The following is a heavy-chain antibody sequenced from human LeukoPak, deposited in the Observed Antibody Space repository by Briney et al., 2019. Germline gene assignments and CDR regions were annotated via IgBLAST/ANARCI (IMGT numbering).Heavy chain of an antibody. CDR2: IRYDGYTK. V-gene: IGHV3-30*02. CDR3: AKVEVGANSFDY. CDR1: GFTFSSYS. D-gene: IGHD1-26*01. J-gene: IGHJ4*02. Sequence: GGSLRLSCAASGFTFSSYSMHWVRQAPGKGLEWVAFIRYDGYTKYYADSVKGRFTISRDNSKNTLYLQMNSLRAEDAAVYYCAKVEVGANSFDYWGQGTLVTVSS.